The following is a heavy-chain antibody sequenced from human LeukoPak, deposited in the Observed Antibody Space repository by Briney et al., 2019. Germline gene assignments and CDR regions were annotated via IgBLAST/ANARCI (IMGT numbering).Heavy chain of an antibody. V-gene: IGHV4-39*01. D-gene: IGHD5-18*01. CDR3: ARRYSYSNGCYSYLDY. CDR2: IYYNGIT. CDR1: GGSISSSSYY. Sequence: SETLSLTCTVSGGSISSSSYYWVWIRQPPGKGLQWLGYIYYNGITYNDPSLKSRVTITVDTSKNQFSLKLSSVTAADTAVYYCARRYSYSNGCYSYLDYWGQGILVTVSS. J-gene: IGHJ4*02.